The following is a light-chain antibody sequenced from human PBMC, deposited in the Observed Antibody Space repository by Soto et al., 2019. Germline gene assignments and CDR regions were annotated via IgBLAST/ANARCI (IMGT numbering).Light chain of an antibody. CDR3: QQRSNWPWT. V-gene: IGKV3-11*01. CDR1: QSVNNY. CDR2: DAS. Sequence: EIVLTQSPATLSLSPGETATLSCRASQSVNNYLAWYQQKPGQAPRLLIYDASNRATGIPARFSGRGSGTDFTLTISSLEPEDFAVFYCQQRSNWPWTFGQGTKVNIK. J-gene: IGKJ1*01.